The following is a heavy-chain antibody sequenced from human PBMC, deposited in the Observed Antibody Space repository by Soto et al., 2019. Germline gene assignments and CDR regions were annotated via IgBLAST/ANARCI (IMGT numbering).Heavy chain of an antibody. CDR3: ARVGSSIATRPFDY. CDR2: ISYSGIT. V-gene: IGHV4-30-4*08. J-gene: IGHJ4*02. Sequence: SETLSLTCTVSGGSISSVGYYWNWIRQHPGKDLEWVGYISYSGITHHNPSLKSRLFISVDTSKNQFSLKLSSVTAADTAVYYCARVGSSIATRPFDYWGQGTLVTVSS. D-gene: IGHD6-6*01. CDR1: GGSISSVGYY.